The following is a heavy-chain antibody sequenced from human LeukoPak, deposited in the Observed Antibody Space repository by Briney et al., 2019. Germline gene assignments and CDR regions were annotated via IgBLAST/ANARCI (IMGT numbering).Heavy chain of an antibody. Sequence: PSRTLSLTWTFSGGSISSGSYYWRWIRQPARKGLEWIGRIYTSGSTNYNPSLKSRVTISVNTSKNQFSLKLSSVTAADTAVYYCARVTGTDDYGDYLYFDYWGQGTLVTVS. D-gene: IGHD4-17*01. V-gene: IGHV4-61*02. CDR2: IYTSGST. CDR3: ARVTGTDDYGDYLYFDY. CDR1: GGSISSGSYY. J-gene: IGHJ4*02.